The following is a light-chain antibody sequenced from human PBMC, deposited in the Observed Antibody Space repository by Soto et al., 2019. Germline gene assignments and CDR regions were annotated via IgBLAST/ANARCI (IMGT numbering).Light chain of an antibody. V-gene: IGLV2-14*01. Sequence: QSVLTQPASVSGSPGQSITISCTGTSSDVGIHKYVSWYQHHPGKAPKLMIFEVSNRPSGISTRFSGSKSGNTASLTISGLQAEDEADYYCSSYTASSTLVFGGGTQLTVL. CDR2: EVS. J-gene: IGLJ3*02. CDR3: SSYTASSTLV. CDR1: SSDVGIHKY.